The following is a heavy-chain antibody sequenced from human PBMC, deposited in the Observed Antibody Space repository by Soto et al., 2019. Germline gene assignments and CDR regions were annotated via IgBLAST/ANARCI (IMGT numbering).Heavy chain of an antibody. D-gene: IGHD6-13*01. Sequence: GGSLRLSCAASGFTFSSYGMHWVRQAPGKGLEWVAVIWYDGSNKYYADSVKGRFTISRDNSKNTLYLQMNSLRAEDTAVYYCARDGAEAAAGTMWFDYWGQGTLVTVSS. CDR2: IWYDGSNK. J-gene: IGHJ4*02. CDR1: GFTFSSYG. CDR3: ARDGAEAAAGTMWFDY. V-gene: IGHV3-33*01.